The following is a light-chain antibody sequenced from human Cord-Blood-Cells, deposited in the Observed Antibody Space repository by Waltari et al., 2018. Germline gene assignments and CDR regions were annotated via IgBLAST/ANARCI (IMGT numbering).Light chain of an antibody. V-gene: IGLV2-11*01. CDR1: SSDVGGYNY. J-gene: IGLJ1*01. CDR2: DVS. CDR3: CSYAGSYTYV. Sequence: QSALTQPRSVSGSPGQSVTISCTGTSSDVGGYNYVSCYQQHPGKAPKLMIYDVSKWPSGVPDRFSGSKSGNTASLTISGLQAEDEADYYCCSYAGSYTYVFGTGTKVTVL.